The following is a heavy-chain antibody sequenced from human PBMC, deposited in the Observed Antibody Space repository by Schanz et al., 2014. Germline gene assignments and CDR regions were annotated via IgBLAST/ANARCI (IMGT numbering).Heavy chain of an antibody. D-gene: IGHD3-16*01. V-gene: IGHV1-8*01. CDR1: GYNITSND. CDR2: MNPNSGNT. J-gene: IGHJ5*01. CDR3: AKDLYNYGIFDS. Sequence: QVHLVQSGAEVKKPGASVKVSCKASGYNITSNDVTWVRQATGQGLEWMGWMNPNSGNTGYAQKFQGRVTITADRSTSTAYMELSSLRSEDTAVYYCAKDLYNYGIFDSWGQGTLXTVSS.